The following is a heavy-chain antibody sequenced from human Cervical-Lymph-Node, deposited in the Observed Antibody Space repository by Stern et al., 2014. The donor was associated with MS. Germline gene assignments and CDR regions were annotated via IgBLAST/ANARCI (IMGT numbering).Heavy chain of an antibody. Sequence: QLVESGPGLVKPSETLSLTCSVSGGYISLSSYYWGWIRQPTGKGLEWIGSVYYNGHTSYNPSLKSPVTISVDTSQNPFSLKWRSVTAADTAVYYCARRELDGGYDWRYNWFDPWGQGTLVTVSS. CDR1: GGYISLSSYY. CDR3: ARRELDGGYDWRYNWFDP. J-gene: IGHJ5*02. CDR2: VYYNGHT. V-gene: IGHV4-39*01. D-gene: IGHD5-12*01.